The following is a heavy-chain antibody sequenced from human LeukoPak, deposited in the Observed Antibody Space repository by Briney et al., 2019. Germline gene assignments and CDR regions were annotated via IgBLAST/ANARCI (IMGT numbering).Heavy chain of an antibody. D-gene: IGHD6-19*01. CDR1: GFTFSNSA. V-gene: IGHV3-64*02. J-gene: IGHJ4*02. CDR2: ISSNGDRT. CDR3: ARGVAISSSGWYDTFDY. Sequence: GSLRLSCAASGFTFSNSAMYWVRPAPGKGLEFVSVISSNGDRTYYADSVKGRFTISRDNSKNTLYLQMGSLRADDMAVYYCARGVAISSSGWYDTFDYWGQGALVTISS.